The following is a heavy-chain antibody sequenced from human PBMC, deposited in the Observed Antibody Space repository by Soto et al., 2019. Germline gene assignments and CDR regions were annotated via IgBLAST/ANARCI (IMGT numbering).Heavy chain of an antibody. V-gene: IGHV4-59*08. CDR3: ARQVSSAWPPYYYDMDV. CDR2: IHYSGST. CDR1: GGSISSYF. Sequence: SETLSLTCTVSGGSISSYFWSWIRQPPGRGLEWIGHIHYSGSTNYDPSLKSRVTISVDTSKNQVSLKLSSVTAADTAMYFCARQVSSAWPPYYYDMDVWGQGTTVTV. J-gene: IGHJ6*02. D-gene: IGHD6-25*01.